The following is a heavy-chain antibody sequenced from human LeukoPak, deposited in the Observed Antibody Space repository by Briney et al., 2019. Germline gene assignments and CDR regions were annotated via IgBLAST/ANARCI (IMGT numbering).Heavy chain of an antibody. J-gene: IGHJ4*02. CDR3: QSRFLEWLLDY. D-gene: IGHD3-3*01. Sequence: TSETLSLTCTVSGDSIRSNNYYWGWIRQPPGKGLEWIGSIYDTGSTFYNPSLKSRVIISVDTSKNQFSLKLSSVTAADTAVYYCQSRFLEWLLDYWGQGTLVTVSS. V-gene: IGHV4-39*01. CDR2: IYDTGST. CDR1: GDSIRSNNYY.